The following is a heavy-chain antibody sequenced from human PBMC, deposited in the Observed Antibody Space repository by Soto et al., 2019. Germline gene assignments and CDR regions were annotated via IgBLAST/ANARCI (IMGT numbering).Heavy chain of an antibody. D-gene: IGHD3-16*02. CDR2: INAGNGNT. Sequence: ASVKVSCKASGYTFTSYAMHWVRQAPGQRLEWMGWINAGNGNTKYSQKFQGRVTITGDTSASTAYMELSSLRSEDTAVYYCARSYDYIWGSYQFNYWGQGTLVTVSS. CDR3: ARSYDYIWGSYQFNY. J-gene: IGHJ4*02. CDR1: GYTFTSYA. V-gene: IGHV1-3*01.